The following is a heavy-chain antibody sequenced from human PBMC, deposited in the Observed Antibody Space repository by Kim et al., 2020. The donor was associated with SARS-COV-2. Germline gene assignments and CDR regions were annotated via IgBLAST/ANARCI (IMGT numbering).Heavy chain of an antibody. CDR1: GGSISSSNW. D-gene: IGHD1-26*01. CDR3: AREVVGATGDYYYYYGMDV. CDR2: IYHSGST. V-gene: IGHV4-4*02. J-gene: IGHJ6*02. Sequence: LRETLSLTCAVSGGSISSSNWWSWVRQPPGKGLEWIGEIYHSGSTNYNPSLKSRVTISVDKSKNQFSLKLSSVTAADTAVYYCAREVVGATGDYYYYYGMDVWGQGTTVTVSS.